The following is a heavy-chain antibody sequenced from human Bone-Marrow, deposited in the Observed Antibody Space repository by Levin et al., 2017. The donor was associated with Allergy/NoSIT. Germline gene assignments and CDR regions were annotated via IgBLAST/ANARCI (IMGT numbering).Heavy chain of an antibody. CDR1: GGSISSTSYY. Sequence: KTSETLSLTCSVSGGSISSTSYYWGWIRQPPGKGLEWIGTMYYDGRAFYQPSLKGRLTISIDAPKKQFSLKLTSVTASDAAVYYCVGALRFEHRFDSWGQGTLVTVSS. CDR2: MYYDGRA. D-gene: IGHD3-3*01. CDR3: VGALRFEHRFDS. V-gene: IGHV4-39*01. J-gene: IGHJ4*02.